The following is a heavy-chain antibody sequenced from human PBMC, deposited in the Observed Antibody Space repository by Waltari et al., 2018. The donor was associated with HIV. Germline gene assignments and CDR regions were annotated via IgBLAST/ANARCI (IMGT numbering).Heavy chain of an antibody. J-gene: IGHJ6*02. D-gene: IGHD3-9*01. CDR1: GLPFDYS. CDR3: TTSTLRTRGRRSPTASAGYYFRCLNL. Sequence: VQLVQSGAAVKKTGASLKLSCTLSGLPFDYSIHWVPQAPGKGLEWMGFVDSEESEGKDGEIFQGSVSIDADISADTSYLEWRSLRSDDTAIYYCTTSTLRTRGRRSPTASAGYYFRCLNLWGQGTTVTVSS. V-gene: IGHV1-69-2*01. CDR2: VDSEESEG.